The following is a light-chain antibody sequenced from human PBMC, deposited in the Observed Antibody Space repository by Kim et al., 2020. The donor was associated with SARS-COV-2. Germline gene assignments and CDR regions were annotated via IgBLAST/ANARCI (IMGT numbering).Light chain of an antibody. CDR2: GAS. J-gene: IGKJ1*01. Sequence: SPGGSATLSCRASQSVSSNSLAWYRQKPGQAPRLLIYGASSRATGIPDRFSGSGSGTDFTLTITRLEPEDFAVYYCQQYSSSPATFGQGTKVDIK. CDR1: QSVSSNS. CDR3: QQYSSSPAT. V-gene: IGKV3-20*01.